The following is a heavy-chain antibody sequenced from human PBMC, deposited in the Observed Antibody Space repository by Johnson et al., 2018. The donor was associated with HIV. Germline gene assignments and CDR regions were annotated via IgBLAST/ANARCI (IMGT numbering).Heavy chain of an antibody. Sequence: EVQLVESGGTLVKPGGSLSLSCVASGFTVSSNYMSWVRQAPGKGLEWVSVFYSGGSTYYADSVKGRFTISRDNSKNTLYLQMNSLRAEDTAVYYCAKRVSGWNFGVDAFDIWGQGTMVTVSS. CDR1: GFTVSSNY. J-gene: IGHJ3*02. D-gene: IGHD6-19*01. V-gene: IGHV3-53*01. CDR2: FYSGGST. CDR3: AKRVSGWNFGVDAFDI.